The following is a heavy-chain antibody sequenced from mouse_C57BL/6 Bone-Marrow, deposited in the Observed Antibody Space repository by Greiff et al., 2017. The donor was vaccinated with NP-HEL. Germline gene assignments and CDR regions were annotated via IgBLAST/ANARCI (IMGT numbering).Heavy chain of an antibody. D-gene: IGHD3-1*01. V-gene: IGHV1-82*01. CDR2: IYPGDGDT. CDR1: GYAFSSSW. CDR3: ARKPLPFGYYAMDY. J-gene: IGHJ4*01. Sequence: QVQLQQSGPELVKPGASVKISCKASGYAFSSSWMNWVKQRPGKGLEWIGRIYPGDGDTNYNGKFKGKATLTADKSSSTAYMQLSSLTSEDSAVYFCARKPLPFGYYAMDYWGQGTSVTVSS.